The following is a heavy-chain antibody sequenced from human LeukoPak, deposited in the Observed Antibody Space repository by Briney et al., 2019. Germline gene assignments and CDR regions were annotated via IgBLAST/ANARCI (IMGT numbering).Heavy chain of an antibody. CDR2: IRYDGNNK. Sequence: TGGSLSLSCAASGFTFSSYGMHWVRQAPGKGLEWVAFIRYDGNNKYYADSVKGRFTISRDSSKNTLYLQMNSLRAEDTAVYYCVKDYGSVVPAADYWGQGTLVTVSS. CDR1: GFTFSSYG. J-gene: IGHJ4*02. V-gene: IGHV3-30*02. D-gene: IGHD2-2*01. CDR3: VKDYGSVVPAADY.